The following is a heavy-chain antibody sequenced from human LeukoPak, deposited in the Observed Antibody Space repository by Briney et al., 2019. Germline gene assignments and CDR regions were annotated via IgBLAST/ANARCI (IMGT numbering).Heavy chain of an antibody. CDR2: IFYSGST. CDR1: GGSINSGSYF. D-gene: IGHD6-13*01. V-gene: IGHV4-39*07. Sequence: PSETLSLTCTVSGGSINSGSYFWGWIRQPPGKGLEWIASIFYSGSTYYNPSLKSRVTISIDTSKNQFSLKVTAVTAADTAVYYCARVGSGWYYWGQGTLVTVSS. CDR3: ARVGSGWYY. J-gene: IGHJ4*02.